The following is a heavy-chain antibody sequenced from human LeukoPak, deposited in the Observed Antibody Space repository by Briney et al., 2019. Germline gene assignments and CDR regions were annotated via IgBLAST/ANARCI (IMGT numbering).Heavy chain of an antibody. CDR1: GFTFNMYG. CDR2: ISNDGTTE. CDR3: ARAAYCTSTSCHFSGYAQRPLDS. J-gene: IGHJ4*02. D-gene: IGHD2-2*01. V-gene: IGHV3-30*03. Sequence: PGGSLRLSCAASGFTFNMYGMHWVRQAPGKGLEWVAGISNDGTTEVYADSLKGRFTISRDSSKNSMYLQMNSLRAEDTAVYYCARAAYCTSTSCHFSGYAQRPLDSWGQGTLVTVSS.